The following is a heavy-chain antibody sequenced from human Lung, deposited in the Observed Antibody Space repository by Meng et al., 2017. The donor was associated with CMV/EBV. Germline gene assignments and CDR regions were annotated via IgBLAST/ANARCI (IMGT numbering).Heavy chain of an antibody. V-gene: IGHV3-15*01. CDR3: STVHN. J-gene: IGHJ4*02. CDR1: GFTFSDAW. CDR2: IKDKTDDGTT. Sequence: EXXKISCAASGFTFSDAWMSWVRQAPGKGLEWVGRIKDKTDDGTTDYAAPVKGRFTISRDDSKNMLYLHMNSLRTEDTAVYDCSTVHNWGQGTLVTVSS.